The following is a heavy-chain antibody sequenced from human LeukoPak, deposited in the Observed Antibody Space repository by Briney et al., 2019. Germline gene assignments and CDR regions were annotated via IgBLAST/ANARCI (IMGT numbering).Heavy chain of an antibody. CDR1: GGSMTTHH. V-gene: IGHV4-59*11. CDR2: VFDSGRT. Sequence: SETLSLTCTVSGGSMTTHHWNWIRQTPGKGLEWIGYVFDSGRTKENPSLKSRVTLSADTSKNQLSLRLSSVTAADTAVYYCTTIKPGNISGYFDFWGQGILVTVSS. CDR3: TTIKPGNISGYFDF. D-gene: IGHD1-1*01. J-gene: IGHJ4*02.